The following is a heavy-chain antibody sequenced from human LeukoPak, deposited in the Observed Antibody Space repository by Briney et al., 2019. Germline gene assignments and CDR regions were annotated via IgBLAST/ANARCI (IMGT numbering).Heavy chain of an antibody. D-gene: IGHD3-3*01. J-gene: IGHJ4*02. CDR2: ISAYNGNT. CDR1: GYTFTSYG. V-gene: IGHV1-18*01. CDR3: ARVDDFWSGYWSEVY. Sequence: ASVKVSCKASGYTFTSYGISWVRQAPGQGVEWMGWISAYNGNTNYAQKLQGRVTMTTDTSTGTAYMELRSRRSDDTAVYYCARVDDFWSGYWSEVYWGQGTLVTVSS.